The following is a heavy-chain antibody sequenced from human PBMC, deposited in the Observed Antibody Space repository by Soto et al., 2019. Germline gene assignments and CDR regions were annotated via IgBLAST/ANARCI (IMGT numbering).Heavy chain of an antibody. V-gene: IGHV4-31*02. CDR2: IYYSGAT. CDR3: GRDKDLEPTVWGY. D-gene: IGHD7-27*01. J-gene: IGHJ4*02. Sequence: QVHLQESGPGLVRPSETLSLSCSVSGDSMATGGHYYNWIRHLPWKGLEWIGYIYYSGATHYSPSLRHRATILIDTSKIQFSLRLISVTAADTALFFCGRDKDLEPTVWGYWGQGIQVTVSS. CDR1: GDSMATGGHY.